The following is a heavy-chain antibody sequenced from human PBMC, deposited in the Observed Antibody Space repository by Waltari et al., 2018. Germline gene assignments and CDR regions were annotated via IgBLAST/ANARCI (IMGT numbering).Heavy chain of an antibody. D-gene: IGHD6-19*01. V-gene: IGHV1-2*02. CDR1: GYTFTGYY. Sequence: QVQLVQSGAEVKKPGASVKVSCKASGYTFTGYYMHWVRQAPGQGLEWMGWNNPNSGGTNYAQKVQGRVTMTRDTSISTAYMELSRLRSDDTAVYYCARVLGSSGWYGDAFDIWGQGTMVTVSS. J-gene: IGHJ3*02. CDR3: ARVLGSSGWYGDAFDI. CDR2: NNPNSGGT.